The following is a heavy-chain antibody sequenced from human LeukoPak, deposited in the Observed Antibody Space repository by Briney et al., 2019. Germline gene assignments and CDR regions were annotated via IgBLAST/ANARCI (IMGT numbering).Heavy chain of an antibody. D-gene: IGHD3-22*01. J-gene: IGHJ5*02. Sequence: SVKVSCKASGGTFSSYAISWVRQTPGQGLEWMGGIIPIFGTANYAQKFQGRVTITADESTSTAYMELSSLRSEDTAVYYCARERVSWFDPWGQGTLSPSPQ. CDR2: IIPIFGTA. CDR3: ARERVSWFDP. CDR1: GGTFSSYA. V-gene: IGHV1-69*13.